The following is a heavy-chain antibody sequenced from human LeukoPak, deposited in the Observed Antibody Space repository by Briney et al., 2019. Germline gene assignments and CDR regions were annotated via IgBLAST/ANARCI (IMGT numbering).Heavy chain of an antibody. CDR3: ARSHYDFWSGFDY. D-gene: IGHD3-3*01. Sequence: PSETLSLTCAVSGGSISSGGYSWSWIRQPPGKGLEWIGYIYHSGSTYYNPSLKSRVTISVDRSKNQFSLKLSSVTAADTAVYYCARSHYDFWSGFDYWGQGTLVTVSS. CDR2: IYHSGST. CDR1: GGSISSGGYS. V-gene: IGHV4-30-2*01. J-gene: IGHJ4*02.